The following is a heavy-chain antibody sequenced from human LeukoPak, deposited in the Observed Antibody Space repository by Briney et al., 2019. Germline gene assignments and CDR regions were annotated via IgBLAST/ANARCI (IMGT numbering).Heavy chain of an antibody. V-gene: IGHV4-59*08. CDR1: GGSISSYS. J-gene: IGHJ4*02. CDR3: AGHSPWVYYFDY. Sequence: KPSETLPLTCTVSGGSISSYSWRWIRQPPGKGLEWIGYIYYSGSTGSINYNPSLKSRVTRSVDTSKNQFSLNMSSVTAADTAVYYCAGHSPWVYYFDYWGQGTLVTVSS. CDR2: IYYSGSTGSI. D-gene: IGHD7-27*01.